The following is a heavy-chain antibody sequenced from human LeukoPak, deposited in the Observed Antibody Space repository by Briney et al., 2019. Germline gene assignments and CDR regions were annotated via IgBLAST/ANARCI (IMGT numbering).Heavy chain of an antibody. V-gene: IGHV3-30*02. CDR2: IRYDVSSK. J-gene: IGHJ6*03. Sequence: PGGSLRLSCAASGFTFSTYGMHWVRQAPGKGLEWVAFIRYDVSSKYYADSVKGRFTISRDNYKNTLYLQMNSLRAEDTAVYYCAKAGHYYDTGGYYYDYYYFYMDVWGKGTTVTVSS. CDR3: AKAGHYYDTGGYYYDYYYFYMDV. D-gene: IGHD3-22*01. CDR1: GFTFSTYG.